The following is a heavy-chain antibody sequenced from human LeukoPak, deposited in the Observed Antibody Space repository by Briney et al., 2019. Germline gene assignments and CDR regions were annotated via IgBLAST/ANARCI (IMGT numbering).Heavy chain of an antibody. Sequence: GGSLRLSCAASGFTFSSYAMSWVRQAPGKGLEWVSAISGPGGSTYSADSVKGRLTIPRDNSKNTLYLHMNSLRAEAPALYYCAKDLTTVTPRYGMDVWGQGTTVTVSS. CDR2: ISGPGGST. D-gene: IGHD4-17*01. J-gene: IGHJ6*02. CDR3: AKDLTTVTPRYGMDV. V-gene: IGHV3-23*01. CDR1: GFTFSSYA.